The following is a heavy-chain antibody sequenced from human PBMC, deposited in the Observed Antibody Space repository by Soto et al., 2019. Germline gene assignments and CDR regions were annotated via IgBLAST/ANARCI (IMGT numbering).Heavy chain of an antibody. CDR1: GFTFTSSA. V-gene: IGHV1-58*01. CDR3: AADRKGYCSGGSCYGTPLVGGMDV. J-gene: IGHJ6*02. Sequence: VASVKVSCKASGFTFTSSAVQWVRQARGQRLEWIGWIVVGSGNTNYAQKFQERVTITRDMSTSTAYMELSSLRSEDTAVYYCAADRKGYCSGGSCYGTPLVGGMDVWGQGTTVTVSS. D-gene: IGHD2-15*01. CDR2: IVVGSGNT.